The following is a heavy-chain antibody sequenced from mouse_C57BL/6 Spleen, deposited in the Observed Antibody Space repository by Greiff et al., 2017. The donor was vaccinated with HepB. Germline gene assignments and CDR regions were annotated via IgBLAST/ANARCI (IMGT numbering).Heavy chain of an antibody. CDR1: GYTFTSYW. D-gene: IGHD1-1*01. CDR2: IDPSDSYT. CDR3: ARRGTTVY. J-gene: IGHJ3*01. Sequence: QVQLQQSGAELVKPGASVKLSCKASGYTFTSYWMQWVKQRPGQGLEWIGEIDPSDSYTNYNQKFKGKATLTVDTSSSTAYMQLSSLTSEDSAVYYCARRGTTVYWGQGTLVTVSA. V-gene: IGHV1-50*01.